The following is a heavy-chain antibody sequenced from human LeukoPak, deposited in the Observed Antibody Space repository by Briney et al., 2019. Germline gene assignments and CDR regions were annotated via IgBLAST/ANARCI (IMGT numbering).Heavy chain of an antibody. CDR3: ARDPLAAAGGGYYYYYGMDV. D-gene: IGHD6-13*01. CDR1: GYTFTSYG. J-gene: IGHJ6*02. CDR2: INPSGGST. V-gene: IGHV1-46*01. Sequence: GASVKVSCKASGYTFTSYGISWVRQAPGQGLEWMGIINPSGGSTSYAQKFQGRVTMTRDTSTSTVYMELSSLRSEDTAVYYCARDPLAAAGGGYYYYYGMDVWGQGTTVTVSS.